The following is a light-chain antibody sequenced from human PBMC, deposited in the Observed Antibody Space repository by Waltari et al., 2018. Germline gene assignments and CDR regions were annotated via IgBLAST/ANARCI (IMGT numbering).Light chain of an antibody. CDR2: AAS. CDR3: QQGNSFPPT. Sequence: DIQMTQSPSSVSASVGDRVIITCRASQGISNWLAWYQQKPGQAPKLLIYAASILQTGVPSRFSGSGSGTDFTLPISNLQPEDFATYFCQQGNSFPPTFGQGTNVEVK. CDR1: QGISNW. J-gene: IGKJ1*01. V-gene: IGKV1-12*01.